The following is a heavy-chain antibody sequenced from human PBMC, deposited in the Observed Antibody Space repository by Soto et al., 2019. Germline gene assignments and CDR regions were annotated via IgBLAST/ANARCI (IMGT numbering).Heavy chain of an antibody. CDR3: AKTLPKSGSAPYYFTLDV. Sequence: PGGSLRLSCAAFGLTFSSYALSWVRQAPEKGLEWVSAISDSGTNTYYADSVKGRLTISRDDSKNTLFLQMNSLRAEDTAIYYCAKTLPKSGSAPYYFTLDVLGKGTTVTVSS. V-gene: IGHV3-23*01. J-gene: IGHJ6*04. CDR2: ISDSGTNT. CDR1: GLTFSSYA.